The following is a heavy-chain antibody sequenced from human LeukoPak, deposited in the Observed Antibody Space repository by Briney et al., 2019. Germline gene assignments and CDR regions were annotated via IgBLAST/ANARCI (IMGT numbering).Heavy chain of an antibody. CDR3: ARYLRITGTWFDH. D-gene: IGHD1-20*01. J-gene: IGHJ5*02. CDR1: GFTFSSYT. Sequence: GGSLRLSCAASGFTFSSYTMNWVRQAPGKGLEWVSSVSSSSSYIYYADSVKGRFTISRDNSKNTLYLQMNSLRAEDTAVYYCARYLRITGTWFDHWGQGTLVTVSS. CDR2: VSSSSSYI. V-gene: IGHV3-21*01.